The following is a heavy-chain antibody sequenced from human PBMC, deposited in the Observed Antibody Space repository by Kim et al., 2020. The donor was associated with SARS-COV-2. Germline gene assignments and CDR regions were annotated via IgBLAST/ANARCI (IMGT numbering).Heavy chain of an antibody. D-gene: IGHD2-21*01. CDR3: AKDLSHYSLGY. V-gene: IGHV3-23*03. Sequence: KGRVSTSRDNSKNTLYLQMNSLRGEDTAVYYCAKDLSHYSLGYWGQGTLVTVNS. J-gene: IGHJ4*02.